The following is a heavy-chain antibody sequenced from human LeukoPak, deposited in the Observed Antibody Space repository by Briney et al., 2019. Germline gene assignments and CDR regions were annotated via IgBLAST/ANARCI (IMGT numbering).Heavy chain of an antibody. D-gene: IGHD2-21*01. CDR1: EFSVGSNY. Sequence: GGSLRLSCAASEFSVGSNYMTWVRQAPGKGLEWVSLIYSGGSTYYADSVKGRFTISRDNSKNTLYLQMNSLRAEDTAVYYCARGGGILWLPYYYYYMDVWGKGTTVTISS. CDR2: IYSGGST. CDR3: ARGGGILWLPYYYYYMDV. J-gene: IGHJ6*03. V-gene: IGHV3-66*01.